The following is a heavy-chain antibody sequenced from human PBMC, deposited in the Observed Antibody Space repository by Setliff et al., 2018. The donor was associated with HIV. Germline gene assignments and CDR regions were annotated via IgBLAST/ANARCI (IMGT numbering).Heavy chain of an antibody. D-gene: IGHD3-22*01. CDR1: GFTFSTYG. Sequence: PGGSLRLSCAASGFTFSTYGMHWVRQAPGKGLGWVAFIRYDGSNKYYADSVKGRFTISRDNSKNTLHLQMNSLRAEDTALYYCAKDMEYDTSVYYHWYFDLWGRGALVTVSS. J-gene: IGHJ2*01. V-gene: IGHV3-30*02. CDR2: IRYDGSNK. CDR3: AKDMEYDTSVYYHWYFDL.